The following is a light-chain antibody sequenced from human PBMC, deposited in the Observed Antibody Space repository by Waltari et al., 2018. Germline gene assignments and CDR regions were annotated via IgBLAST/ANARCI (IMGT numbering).Light chain of an antibody. J-gene: IGKJ5*01. V-gene: IGKV3-11*01. Sequence: EIVLTQSPVILSLSPGETATLSCRASQSVTNYLAWYQQRPGQAPRLLIYHASNRATGIPARFSGSGSGTDFTLTINSIEPEDFAVYYCQQRGTWPPITFGQGTRLEIK. CDR3: QQRGTWPPIT. CDR2: HAS. CDR1: QSVTNY.